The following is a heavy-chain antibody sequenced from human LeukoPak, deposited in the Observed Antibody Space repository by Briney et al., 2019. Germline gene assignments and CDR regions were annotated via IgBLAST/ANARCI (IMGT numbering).Heavy chain of an antibody. CDR3: ATGAEMDRGVIINGHLDY. CDR1: GFTFSTYW. CDR2: INQYGNEK. V-gene: IGHV3-7*01. Sequence: PGGSLRLSCAASGFTFSTYWMNWVRQAPGKGLEWVANINQYGNEKYYVDSVKGRFTISRDNDKNSLCLEMNSLRAEDTAVYYCATGAEMDRGVIINGHLDYWGQGTLVTASS. D-gene: IGHD3-10*01. J-gene: IGHJ4*02.